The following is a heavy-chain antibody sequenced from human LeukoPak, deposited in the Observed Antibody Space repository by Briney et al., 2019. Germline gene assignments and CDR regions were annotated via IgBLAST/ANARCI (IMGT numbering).Heavy chain of an antibody. J-gene: IGHJ4*02. CDR2: ITSSSSTI. V-gene: IGHV3-48*02. Sequence: PGGSLRLSCAASGFTFSSYSMNWVRQAPGKGLEWVSSITSSSSTIYYADSVKGRFTISRDNAKNSLYLQMNSLRDEDTAVYYCARFIAAAGKSLDYWGQGTLVTVSS. CDR1: GFTFSSYS. D-gene: IGHD6-13*01. CDR3: ARFIAAAGKSLDY.